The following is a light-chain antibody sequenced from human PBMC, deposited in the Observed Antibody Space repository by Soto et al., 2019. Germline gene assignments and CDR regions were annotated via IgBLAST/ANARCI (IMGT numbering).Light chain of an antibody. CDR1: QSINNF. CDR3: QTYDSVPRT. CDR2: DAS. V-gene: IGKV1-27*01. Sequence: DIRMTQSPPSLSASVGDIITITCRANQSINNFLAWYHQKPGEVPKLLMYDASTLQSGASSRFSGSGSGTVFTLTINSLQPEDVGSYYCQTYDSVPRTFGQGTKVEVK. J-gene: IGKJ1*01.